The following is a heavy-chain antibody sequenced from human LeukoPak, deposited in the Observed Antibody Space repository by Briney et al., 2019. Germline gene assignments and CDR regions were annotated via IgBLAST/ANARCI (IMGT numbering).Heavy chain of an antibody. Sequence: PGGSLRLSCVASGFTFTSNDMSWVRQAPGKGLEWVSTISGSGDGTYYADSVKGRFTISRDNSKNTLYLQMNSLRAEDTAVYYCARGEYSSSFGMDVWGQGTTVTVSS. CDR3: ARGEYSSSFGMDV. CDR1: GFTFTSND. CDR2: ISGSGDGT. J-gene: IGHJ6*02. D-gene: IGHD6-6*01. V-gene: IGHV3-23*01.